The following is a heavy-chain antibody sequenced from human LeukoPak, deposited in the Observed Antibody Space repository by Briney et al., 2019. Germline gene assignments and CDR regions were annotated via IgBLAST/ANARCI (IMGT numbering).Heavy chain of an antibody. CDR3: ARNFREISSGYYYPLDY. J-gene: IGHJ4*02. V-gene: IGHV4-39*01. CDR1: GGSIGSSSYY. CDR2: IYYSGST. D-gene: IGHD3-22*01. Sequence: SETLSLTCTVSGGSIGSSSYYWGWIRQPPGKGLEWIGSIYYSGSTYYNPSLKSRVTISVDTSKNQFSLKLSSVTAADTAVYYCARNFREISSGYYYPLDYWGQGTLVTVSS.